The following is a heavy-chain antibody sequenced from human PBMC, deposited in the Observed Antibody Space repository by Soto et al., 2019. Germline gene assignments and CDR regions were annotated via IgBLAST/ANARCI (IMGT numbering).Heavy chain of an antibody. Sequence: GSLRLSCAASGFTFSSYAMSWVRQAPGKGLEWVSAISGSGGSTYYADSVKGRFTISRDNSKNTLYLQMNSLRAEDTAVYYCAKDRLSSGYYYRGSYYYYGMDVWGQGTTVTVSS. CDR3: AKDRLSSGYYYRGSYYYYGMDV. CDR1: GFTFSSYA. D-gene: IGHD3-22*01. V-gene: IGHV3-23*01. J-gene: IGHJ6*02. CDR2: ISGSGGST.